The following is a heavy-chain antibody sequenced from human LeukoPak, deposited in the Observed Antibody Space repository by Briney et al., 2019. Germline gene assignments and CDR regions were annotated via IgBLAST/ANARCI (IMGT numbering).Heavy chain of an antibody. Sequence: GGSLRLSCAASGFTFSTYSMNWVRQAPGKGLEWVSSISSSNSYIYYADSVKGRFTISRDNTKNSLYLQMHSLRAEDTAVYYCARDPVAPPYFDYWGQGTLVTVSS. D-gene: IGHD6-19*01. CDR2: ISSSNSYI. CDR1: GFTFSTYS. J-gene: IGHJ4*02. V-gene: IGHV3-21*01. CDR3: ARDPVAPPYFDY.